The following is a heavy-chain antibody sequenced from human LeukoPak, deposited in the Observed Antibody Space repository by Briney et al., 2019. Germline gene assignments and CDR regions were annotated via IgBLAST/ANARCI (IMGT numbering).Heavy chain of an antibody. CDR2: INPNSGGP. CDR1: GYTFTGYY. CDR3: AKDPDILTGYYDY. J-gene: IGHJ4*02. D-gene: IGHD3-9*01. V-gene: IGHV1-2*02. Sequence: ASVKVSCKASGYTFTGYYMYWVRQAPGQGPEWMGWINPNSGGPNYAQKFQGRVTMTRDTSISTAFMELSRLRADDTAVYYCAKDPDILTGYYDYWGQGTLVTVSS.